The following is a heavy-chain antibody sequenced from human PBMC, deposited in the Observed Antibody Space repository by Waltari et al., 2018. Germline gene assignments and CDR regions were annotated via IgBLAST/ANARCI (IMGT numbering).Heavy chain of an antibody. CDR3: ARGGYGDLYYFDY. Sequence: LSLTCAVYGGSFSGYYWSWIRQPPGKGLGWIGEINHSGSTNYNPSLKSRVTISVDTSKNQFSLKLSSVTAADTAVYYCARGGYGDLYYFDYWGQGTLVTVSS. CDR1: GGSFSGYY. V-gene: IGHV4-34*01. J-gene: IGHJ4*02. D-gene: IGHD4-17*01. CDR2: INHSGST.